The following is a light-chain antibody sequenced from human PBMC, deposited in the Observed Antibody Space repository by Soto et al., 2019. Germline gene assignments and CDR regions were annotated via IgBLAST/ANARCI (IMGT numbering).Light chain of an antibody. CDR1: QDIRSC. CDR2: AAS. Sequence: DIQVTQSPSSLSATVGDTVTITCRASQDIRSCLAWYQQKPGKAPTLLISAASNLQSGVPSRFSGRGSGTDFTLTISSLQPEDSATSYSEQASTFPYSFGQGPRWIS. J-gene: IGKJ2*03. V-gene: IGKV1-12*01. CDR3: EQASTFPYS.